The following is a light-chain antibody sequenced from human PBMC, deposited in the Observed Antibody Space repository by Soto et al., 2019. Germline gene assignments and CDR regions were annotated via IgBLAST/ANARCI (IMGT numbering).Light chain of an antibody. V-gene: IGLV2-14*01. J-gene: IGLJ3*02. CDR2: EVS. Sequence: QSALTQPASVSGSPGQSITISCTGTSTDVGGYNYVSWYQQHPVKAPKLMIYEVSNRPPGVSNRFSGPKSGNTACLTISGLQAEGEADYYCSSYTSSSTLWVFGGGTHLTVL. CDR3: SSYTSSSTLWV. CDR1: STDVGGYNY.